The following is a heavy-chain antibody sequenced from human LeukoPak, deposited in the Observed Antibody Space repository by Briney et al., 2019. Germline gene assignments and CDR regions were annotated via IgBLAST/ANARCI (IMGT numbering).Heavy chain of an antibody. V-gene: IGHV4-4*07. CDR3: ARDDPITIFGVVPYYFDY. Sequence: PSETLSLTCTVSGGSISSYYWSWIRQPAGKGLEWIGRIYTSGSTNYNPSLKSRVTMSVDTSNTQFSLKLSSVTAADTAVYYCARDDPITIFGVVPYYFDYWGQGTLVTVSS. D-gene: IGHD3-3*01. CDR2: IYTSGST. CDR1: GGSISSYY. J-gene: IGHJ4*02.